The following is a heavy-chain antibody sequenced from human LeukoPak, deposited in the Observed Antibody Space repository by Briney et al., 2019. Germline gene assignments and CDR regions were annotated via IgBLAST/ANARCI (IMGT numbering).Heavy chain of an antibody. CDR1: GGSISSYY. V-gene: IGHV4-59*12. CDR2: IYYSGST. Sequence: SETLSLTCTVSGGSISSYYWSWIRQPPGKGLEWIGYIYYSGSTYYNPSLKSRVTIPVDTSKNQFSLKLSSVTAADTAVYYCARERETLFDYWGQGTLVTVSS. J-gene: IGHJ4*02. CDR3: ARERETLFDY. D-gene: IGHD1-26*01.